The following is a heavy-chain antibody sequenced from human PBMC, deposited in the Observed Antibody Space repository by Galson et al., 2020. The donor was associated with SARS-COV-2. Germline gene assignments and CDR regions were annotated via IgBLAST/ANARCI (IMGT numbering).Heavy chain of an antibody. Sequence: ASVKVSCKASGYTFTSYDINWVRQATGQGLEWMGWMNPNSGNTGYAQTFQGRVTMTRNTSISTAYMELSSLRSEDTAVYYCARASSTTKDYYYYYLDVGGTGTTVTVSS. D-gene: IGHD2-2*01. J-gene: IGHJ6*03. V-gene: IGHV1-8*01. CDR3: ARASSTTKDYYYYYLDV. CDR1: GYTFTSYD. CDR2: MNPNSGNT.